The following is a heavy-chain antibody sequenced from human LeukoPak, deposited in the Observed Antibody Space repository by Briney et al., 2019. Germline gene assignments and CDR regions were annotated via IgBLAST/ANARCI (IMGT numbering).Heavy chain of an antibody. Sequence: GGSLRLSCAASGFTFSSYDMHWVRHATGKGLEWVSAIGTAGDTYYPGSVKGRFTISRGNAKNSLYLQMDSLRAGDTAVYYCARGHGDPYYYYGMDVWGQGTTVTVSS. CDR3: ARGHGDPYYYYGMDV. V-gene: IGHV3-13*01. D-gene: IGHD4-17*01. CDR1: GFTFSSYD. J-gene: IGHJ6*02. CDR2: IGTAGDT.